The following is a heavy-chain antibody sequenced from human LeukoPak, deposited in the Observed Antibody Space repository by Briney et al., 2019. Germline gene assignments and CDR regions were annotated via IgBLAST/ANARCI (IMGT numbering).Heavy chain of an antibody. CDR3: ARAPRLRFDFDY. CDR1: GGSISSSSYY. CDR2: IYTSGST. V-gene: IGHV4-61*02. Sequence: SETLSLTCTVSGGSISSSSYYWGWIRQPAGKGLEWIGRIYTSGSTNYNPSLKSRVTMSVDTSKNQFSLKLSSVTAADTAVYYCARAPRLRFDFDYWGQGTLVTVSS. D-gene: IGHD3-3*01. J-gene: IGHJ4*02.